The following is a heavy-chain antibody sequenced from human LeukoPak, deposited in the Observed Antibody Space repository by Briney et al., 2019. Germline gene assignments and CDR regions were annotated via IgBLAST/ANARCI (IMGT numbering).Heavy chain of an antibody. CDR1: GFTFSSYA. V-gene: IGHV3-64*01. Sequence: PGGSLRLSCAASGFTFSSYAMHWVRQAPGKGLEYVSAISSNGGRTYYANSVKGRFTISRDNSKNTLYLQMGSLRAEDMAVYYCAREGVEWLRGSMDVWGQGNPGHRLL. CDR3: AREGVEWLRGSMDV. D-gene: IGHD5-12*01. CDR2: ISSNGGRT. J-gene: IGHJ6*02.